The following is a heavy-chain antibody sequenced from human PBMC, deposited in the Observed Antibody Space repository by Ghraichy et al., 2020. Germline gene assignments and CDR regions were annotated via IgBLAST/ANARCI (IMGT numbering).Heavy chain of an antibody. Sequence: GGSLRLSCAASGFTFTDFAMAWVRQAPGKGLEYVSIITDSGDNTFDVDSVRGRFTISRDNSKNLLYLQMNSLRAEDTAIYYCAKGTESWCSGAICYPLDLWGQGTLVTVSS. CDR2: ITDSGDNT. J-gene: IGHJ5*02. CDR3: AKGTESWCSGAICYPLDL. V-gene: IGHV3-23*01. CDR1: GFTFTDFA. D-gene: IGHD2-15*01.